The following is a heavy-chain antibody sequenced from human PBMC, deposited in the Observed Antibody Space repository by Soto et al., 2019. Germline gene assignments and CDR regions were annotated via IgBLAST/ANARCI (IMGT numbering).Heavy chain of an antibody. D-gene: IGHD5-12*01. CDR1: GGSISSSSYY. V-gene: IGHV4-39*01. CDR2: IYYSGST. CDR3: ARRSGYDRFYYYYYMDV. Sequence: SETLSLTCTVSGGSISSSSYYWGWIRQPPGKGLEWIGSIYYSGSTYYNPSLKSRVTISVDTSKNQFSLKLSSVTAADTAVYYCARRSGYDRFYYYYYMDVWGKGTTVTVSS. J-gene: IGHJ6*03.